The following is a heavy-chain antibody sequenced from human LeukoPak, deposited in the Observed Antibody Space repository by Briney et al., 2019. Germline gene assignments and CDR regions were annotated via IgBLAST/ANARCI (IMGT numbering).Heavy chain of an antibody. CDR2: INPSGGTT. Sequence: ASVKLSCKASGYTFAKFYIHWVRQAPGQGLEWMGIINPSGGTTSYAQKFQGRVSMTRNTSTSTVYIELSSLRSEDTAVYYCARDNRGERTPGWGYGGFDIWGQGT. CDR1: GYTFAKFY. J-gene: IGHJ3*02. D-gene: IGHD3-16*01. V-gene: IGHV1-46*01. CDR3: ARDNRGERTPGWGYGGFDI.